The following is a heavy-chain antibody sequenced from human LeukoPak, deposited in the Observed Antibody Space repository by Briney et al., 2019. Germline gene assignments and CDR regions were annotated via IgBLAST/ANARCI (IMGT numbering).Heavy chain of an antibody. V-gene: IGHV3-21*01. CDR2: VSSSGIYI. J-gene: IGHJ2*01. CDR3: ARATVVPATDWYFDL. Sequence: GGSLRLSCVGSGFIFRSYSMNWVRQAPGKGLEWVSSVSSSGIYIYSADSMKGRFTISRDNAKNSLYLQMNTLRDEDTAVYYCARATVVPATDWYFDLWGRGTLVTVSS. D-gene: IGHD2-15*01. CDR1: GFIFRSYS.